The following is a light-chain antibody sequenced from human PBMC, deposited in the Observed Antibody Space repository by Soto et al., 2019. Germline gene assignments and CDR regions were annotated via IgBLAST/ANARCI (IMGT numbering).Light chain of an antibody. CDR3: QQSNSFPYT. CDR1: QSVTSS. CDR2: AAS. J-gene: IGKJ2*01. Sequence: DIQMTQSPSSLSASVGDRVTISCRASQSVTSSLNWYQQKPGKTPKVVIFAASRLHSGVPSRFSGSGSGTAFTLTITSLQPEDFATYYCQQSNSFPYTFGQGTKLEI. V-gene: IGKV1-39*01.